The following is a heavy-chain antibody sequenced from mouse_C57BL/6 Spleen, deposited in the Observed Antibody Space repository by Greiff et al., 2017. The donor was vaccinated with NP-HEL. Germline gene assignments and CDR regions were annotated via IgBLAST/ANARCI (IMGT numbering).Heavy chain of an antibody. J-gene: IGHJ3*01. Sequence: VTVVESGGGLVKPGGSLKLSCASSGFTFSSYALSCVRHTPVKRLEWVATISDGGSYTYYPDNVKGRFTISRDNAKNNLYLQMSHLKSEDTAMYYCARDGHTPAWFAYWGQGTLVTVSA. CDR2: ISDGGSYT. V-gene: IGHV5-4*01. CDR1: GFTFSSYA. CDR3: ARDGHTPAWFAY. D-gene: IGHD5-1-1*01.